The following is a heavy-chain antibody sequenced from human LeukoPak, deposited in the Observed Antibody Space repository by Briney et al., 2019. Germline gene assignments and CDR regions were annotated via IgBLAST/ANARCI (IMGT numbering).Heavy chain of an antibody. CDR2: FDPEDGET. Sequence: ASVKVSCKVSGYTLTELSMHWVRQAPGKGLEWMGGFDPEDGETIYAQKFQGRVTMTEDTSTDTAYMELSSLRSEDTAVYYCATGDYYDSSGYDDAFDIWGQGTMVTVSS. V-gene: IGHV1-24*01. D-gene: IGHD3-22*01. CDR1: GYTLTELS. J-gene: IGHJ3*02. CDR3: ATGDYYDSSGYDDAFDI.